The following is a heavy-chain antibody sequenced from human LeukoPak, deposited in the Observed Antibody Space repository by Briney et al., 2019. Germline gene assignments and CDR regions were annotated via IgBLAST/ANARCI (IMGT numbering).Heavy chain of an antibody. CDR2: ISYDGSNK. V-gene: IGHV3-30*18. D-gene: IGHD3-22*01. CDR3: AKIGYYYDSSGFDY. CDR1: GFTFSSYG. J-gene: IGHJ4*02. Sequence: GGSLRLSCAASGFTFSSYGMHWVRQAPGKGLEWVAVISYDGSNKYYADSVKGRFTISRDNSNNTLYLQMNSLRAEDTAVYYCAKIGYYYDSSGFDYWGQGTLVTVSS.